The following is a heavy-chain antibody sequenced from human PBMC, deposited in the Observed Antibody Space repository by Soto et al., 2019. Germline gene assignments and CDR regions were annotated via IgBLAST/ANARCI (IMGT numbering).Heavy chain of an antibody. CDR2: IHSDGSSP. J-gene: IGHJ3*01. CDR3: ARGDRGAFDL. V-gene: IGHV3-74*01. D-gene: IGHD1-26*01. Sequence: EVQLLESGGGLVQPGESLRLSCAASGFTFSYYWMHWVRQAPGMGLVWVSRIHSDGSSPTYADSVKGRFTISRDNARNTLYLQMNSLRAEDTAVYYCARGDRGAFDLWGQGTVLTVSS. CDR1: GFTFSYYW.